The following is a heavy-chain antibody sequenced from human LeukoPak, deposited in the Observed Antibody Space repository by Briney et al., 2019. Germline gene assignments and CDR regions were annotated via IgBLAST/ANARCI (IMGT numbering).Heavy chain of an antibody. CDR3: ARDCSGGSCYGAFDI. J-gene: IGHJ3*02. CDR2: IYYSGST. CDR1: GGSISSGGYY. V-gene: IGHV4-30-4*08. Sequence: SETLSLTCTVSGGSISSGGYYWSWIRQNPGKGLEWIGYIYYSGSTYYNPSLKSRITISVDTSENRFSLKLSSVTATDTAVYYCARDCSGGSCYGAFDIWGQGTMVTVSS. D-gene: IGHD2-15*01.